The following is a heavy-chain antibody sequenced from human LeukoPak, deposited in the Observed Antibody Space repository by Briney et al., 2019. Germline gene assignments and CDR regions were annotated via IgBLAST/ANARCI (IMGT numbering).Heavy chain of an antibody. CDR1: GGTFSSYS. D-gene: IGHD5-18*01. CDR2: ISAYNGNT. V-gene: IGHV1-18*04. Sequence: ASVKVSCRAAGGTFSSYSFAWVRQAPGQGLEWMGWISAYNGNTNYAQKLQGRVTMTTDTSTSTAYMELRSLRSDDTAVYYCARGGDTAMVTPAEYFQHWGQGTLVTVSS. CDR3: ARGGDTAMVTPAEYFQH. J-gene: IGHJ1*01.